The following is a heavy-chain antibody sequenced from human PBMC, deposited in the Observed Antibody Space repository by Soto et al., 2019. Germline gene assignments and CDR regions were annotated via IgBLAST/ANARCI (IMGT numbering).Heavy chain of an antibody. CDR3: AKHRLSPATWFDP. V-gene: IGHV3-23*01. CDR1: GFTFSSYG. Sequence: PGGSLRLSCAASGFTFSSYGMSWFRQAPGKGLEWVSTIDDRGSSTYYADAVKGRFIISRDDSKNMLFLQINSLRADDTAVYYCAKHRLSPATWFDPWGQGTLVTVSS. J-gene: IGHJ5*02. CDR2: IDDRGSST.